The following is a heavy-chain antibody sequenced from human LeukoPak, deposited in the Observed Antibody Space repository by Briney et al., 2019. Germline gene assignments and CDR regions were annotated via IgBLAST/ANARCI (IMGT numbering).Heavy chain of an antibody. CDR2: TYYRSKWYN. CDR3: ARDKYCCYGMDV. J-gene: IGHJ6*02. CDR1: GDSVSSNSS. V-gene: IGHV6-1*01. Sequence: SQTLSLTCVISGDSVSSNSSWNWIRQSPSRGLEWLGRTYYRSKWYNDYVVSVKSRININPDTSKNQFSLQLNSVTPDDTAVYYCARDKYCCYGMDVWGQGTTVTVSS. D-gene: IGHD2-8*02.